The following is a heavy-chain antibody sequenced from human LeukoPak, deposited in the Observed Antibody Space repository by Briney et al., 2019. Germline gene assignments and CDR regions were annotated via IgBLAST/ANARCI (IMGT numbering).Heavy chain of an antibody. CDR3: AKESRGYSYGSTFDY. V-gene: IGHV3-23*01. CDR2: ISGSGGST. CDR1: GLTFSSYA. D-gene: IGHD5-18*01. Sequence: GGSLGLSCAASGLTFSSYAMSWVRQAPGKGLEWVSAISGSGGSTYYADSVKGRFTISRDNSKNTLYLQMNSLRAEDTAVYYCAKESRGYSYGSTFDYWGQGTLVTVSS. J-gene: IGHJ4*02.